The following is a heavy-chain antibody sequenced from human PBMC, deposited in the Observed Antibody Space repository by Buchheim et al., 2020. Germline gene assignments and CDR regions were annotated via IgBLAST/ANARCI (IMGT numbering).Heavy chain of an antibody. CDR3: AKDLGQGYSYGYDYYDY. D-gene: IGHD5-18*01. CDR2: ISGSGGST. Sequence: EVQLLESGGGLVQPGGSLRLSCAVSGFTFSSYAMSWVRQAPGKGLEWVSAISGSGGSTYYADSVRGRFTISRDNSKNTPYLQMNGLRAEDTAVYYCAKDLGQGYSYGYDYYDYWGQGAL. V-gene: IGHV3-23*01. J-gene: IGHJ4*02. CDR1: GFTFSSYA.